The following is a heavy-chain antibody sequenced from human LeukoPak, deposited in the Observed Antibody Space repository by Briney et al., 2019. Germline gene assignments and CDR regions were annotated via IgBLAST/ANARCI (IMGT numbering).Heavy chain of an antibody. CDR1: GFTFSSYW. V-gene: IGHV3-74*01. CDR2: INSDGSST. D-gene: IGHD2-2*01. J-gene: IGHJ5*02. CDR3: ARDSSSTSCYQP. Sequence: GGSLRLSCAASGFTFSSYWMHWVRQAPGKGLVWVSCINSDGSSTSYADSVKGRFTISRDNAKNTLYLQMNSLRAEDTAVYYCARDSSSTSCYQPWGQGTLVTVSS.